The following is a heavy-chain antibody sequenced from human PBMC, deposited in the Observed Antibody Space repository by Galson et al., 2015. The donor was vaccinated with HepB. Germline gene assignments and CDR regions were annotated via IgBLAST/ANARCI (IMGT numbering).Heavy chain of an antibody. D-gene: IGHD1-26*01. V-gene: IGHV1-2*02. J-gene: IGHJ3*01. CDR3: MREVAARDSFDV. Sequence: VKVSCKASGYTFSGFFIHWVRQAPGQGLEWMGWINISNGASNSEQKFQGRATMTRDTSISAAYMELSGLTSDDTAVYYCMREVAARDSFDVWGQGTTVIVSS. CDR2: INISNGAS. CDR1: GYTFSGFF.